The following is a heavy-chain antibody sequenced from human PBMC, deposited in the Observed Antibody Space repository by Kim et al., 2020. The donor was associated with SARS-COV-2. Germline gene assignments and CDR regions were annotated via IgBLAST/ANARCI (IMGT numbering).Heavy chain of an antibody. Sequence: GGSLRLSCVASGFTFSSYGMHWVRQAPGKGLEWVAVIWYDGSNNYYADSVKGRFTITRDNSKNTLYLQMNSLRAEDTAVYYCARDGQPVLYYYYMDVWGKGTTVTVSS. D-gene: IGHD6-6*01. CDR1: GFTFSSYG. CDR2: IWYDGSNN. V-gene: IGHV3-33*01. CDR3: ARDGQPVLYYYYMDV. J-gene: IGHJ6*03.